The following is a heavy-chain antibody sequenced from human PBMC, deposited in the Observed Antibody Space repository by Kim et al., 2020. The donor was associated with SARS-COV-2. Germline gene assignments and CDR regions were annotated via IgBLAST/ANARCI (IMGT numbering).Heavy chain of an antibody. CDR2: ILYDGETK. Sequence: GGSLRLSCAASGSTFRNYGMHWVRQAPGKGLEWVGVILYDGETKNYADSVQGRFTMSRDSSKSTLYLEMNSLRAEDTAVYYCATSGGLSTRHYGMDVWGQGPRVTVP. D-gene: IGHD3-10*01. CDR3: ATSGGLSTRHYGMDV. V-gene: IGHV3-33*03. CDR1: GSTFRNYG. J-gene: IGHJ6*02.